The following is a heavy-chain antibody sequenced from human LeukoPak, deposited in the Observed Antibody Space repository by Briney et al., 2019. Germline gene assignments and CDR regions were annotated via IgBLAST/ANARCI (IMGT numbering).Heavy chain of an antibody. Sequence: ASVKVSCKASGYTFTSYAMNWVRQAPGQGLEWMGWISAYNGNTNYAQKLQGRVTMTTDTSTSTAYMELSSLRSEDTAVYYCATRSITMVRGVSYYYYGMDVWGQGTTVTVSS. D-gene: IGHD3-10*01. V-gene: IGHV1-18*01. J-gene: IGHJ6*02. CDR2: ISAYNGNT. CDR1: GYTFTSYA. CDR3: ATRSITMVRGVSYYYYGMDV.